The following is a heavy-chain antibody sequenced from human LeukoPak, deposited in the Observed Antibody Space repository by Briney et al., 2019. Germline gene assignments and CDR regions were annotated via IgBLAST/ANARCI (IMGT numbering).Heavy chain of an antibody. CDR2: IYSGGST. D-gene: IGHD3-16*02. CDR3: AREEELSSLGAFDI. CDR1: GFTFSSYW. Sequence: PGGSLRLSCAASGFTFSSYWMSWVRQAPGKGLEWVSVIYSGGSTYYADSVKGRFTISRDNSKNTLYLQMNSLRAEGTAVYYCAREEELSSLGAFDIWGQGTMVTVSS. V-gene: IGHV3-66*01. J-gene: IGHJ3*02.